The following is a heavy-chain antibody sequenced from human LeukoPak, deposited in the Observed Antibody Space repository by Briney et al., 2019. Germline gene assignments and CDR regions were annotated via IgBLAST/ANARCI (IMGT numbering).Heavy chain of an antibody. CDR1: GGSISSSNW. Sequence: SGTLSLTCAVSGGSISSSNWWSWVRQPPGKGLEWIGEIYHSGSTNYNPSLKSRVTISVDKSKNQFSLKLSSVTAADTAVYYCARESYGDYSYYYYGMDVWGKGTTVTVSS. D-gene: IGHD4-17*01. CDR3: ARESYGDYSYYYYGMDV. CDR2: IYHSGST. V-gene: IGHV4-4*02. J-gene: IGHJ6*04.